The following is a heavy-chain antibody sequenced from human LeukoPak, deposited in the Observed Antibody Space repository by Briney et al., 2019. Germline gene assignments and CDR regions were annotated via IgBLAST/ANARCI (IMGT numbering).Heavy chain of an antibody. V-gene: IGHV3-74*01. CDR2: INSDESNT. CDR3: ARARTDYYYGSSVPMYYFDL. D-gene: IGHD3-22*01. CDR1: GFTFSTYW. Sequence: GGSLRLSCAASGFTFSTYWMHWVRQAPGKGLVWVSHINSDESNTNYADSVKGRFTISRDNAKNTLYLQMNSLRAEDTAVYYCARARTDYYYGSSVPMYYFDLWPRETRHTVFS. J-gene: IGHJ4*02.